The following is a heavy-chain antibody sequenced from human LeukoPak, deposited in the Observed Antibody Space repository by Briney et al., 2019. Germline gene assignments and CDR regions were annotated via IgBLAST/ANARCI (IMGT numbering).Heavy chain of an antibody. CDR2: IRYDGSNI. J-gene: IGHJ4*02. V-gene: IGHV3-30*02. CDR1: GFTFSTYG. D-gene: IGHD1-26*01. Sequence: GGSLRLSCAASGFTFSTYGMHWVRQAPGKGLEWVAFIRYDGSNIYYADSVKGRFTISRDNSKNTLYLQMDSVRPDDTAVYYCAKGLLYSRVPPHGDWGQGTLVTVSS. CDR3: AKGLLYSRVPPHGD.